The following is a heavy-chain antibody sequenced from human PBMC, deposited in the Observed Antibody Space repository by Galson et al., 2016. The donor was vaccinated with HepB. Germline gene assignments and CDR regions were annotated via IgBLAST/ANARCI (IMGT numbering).Heavy chain of an antibody. CDR1: GVSLMNSTTY. J-gene: IGHJ4*02. V-gene: IGHV4-39*07. Sequence: SETLSLTCTVSGVSLMNSTTYWTWIRQAPGKGLEWIGSIYYSGSTYDSPSLKSRITMSADTSTNQFSLKLRSVTAADTAVYYCARALPLGYNYGYFPFWGQGILVTVSS. CDR3: ARALPLGYNYGYFPF. D-gene: IGHD5-18*01. CDR2: IYYSGST.